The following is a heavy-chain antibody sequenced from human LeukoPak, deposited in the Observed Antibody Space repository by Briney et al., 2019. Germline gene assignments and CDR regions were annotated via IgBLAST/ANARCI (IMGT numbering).Heavy chain of an antibody. J-gene: IGHJ4*02. V-gene: IGHV3-30*02. CDR3: AKDRSSSSWYFDY. CDR2: IRYDGSDK. D-gene: IGHD6-13*01. CDR1: GFTFNNYD. Sequence: GGSLRLSCAASGFTFNNYDMHWVRQAPGKGLEWVAFIRYDGSDKYYADSVKGRFTISRDNSKNTLYLQMNSLRAEDTAEYYCAKDRSSSSWYFDYWGQGTLVTVSP.